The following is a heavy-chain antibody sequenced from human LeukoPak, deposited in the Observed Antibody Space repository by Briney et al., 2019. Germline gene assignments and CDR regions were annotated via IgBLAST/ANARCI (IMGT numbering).Heavy chain of an antibody. CDR3: ARYSRWGTGNWYFDL. CDR2: VSHTGDIS. D-gene: IGHD6-6*01. Sequence: GGSLRLSCAGYGFTFSGYEMNWIRQAPGKGLEWLSYVSHTGDISHYADPVTGRFTISRDNAENALHLQMNSLRVEDTAIYYCARYSRWGTGNWYFDLWGRGTLVTVSS. J-gene: IGHJ2*01. V-gene: IGHV3-48*03. CDR1: GFTFSGYE.